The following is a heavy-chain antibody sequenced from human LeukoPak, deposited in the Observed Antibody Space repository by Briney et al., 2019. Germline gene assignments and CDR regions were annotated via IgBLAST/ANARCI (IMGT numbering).Heavy chain of an antibody. J-gene: IGHJ6*02. CDR2: FDPEDGET. Sequence: ASVKVSCKVSGYTLTELSMHWVRQAPGKGLEWMGGFDPEDGETIYAQKFQGRVTMTEDTSTDTAYMELSSLRPEDTAVYYCATLRFLEWYPSMDVWGQGTTVTVSS. V-gene: IGHV1-24*01. CDR1: GYTLTELS. D-gene: IGHD3-3*01. CDR3: ATLRFLEWYPSMDV.